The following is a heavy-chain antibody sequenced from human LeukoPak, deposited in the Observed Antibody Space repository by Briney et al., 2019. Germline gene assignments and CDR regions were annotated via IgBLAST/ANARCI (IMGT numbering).Heavy chain of an antibody. V-gene: IGHV1-18*01. Sequence: GASVKVSCKASGYTFTSYGITWVRLAPGQGLEWMGWISAYNGNTNYAQMFQGRVIVTTDTSTNTAYMELRSLRADDTAMYYCARDPSYDSSGYPNWFDPWGQGTLVTVSS. J-gene: IGHJ5*02. D-gene: IGHD3-22*01. CDR2: ISAYNGNT. CDR1: GYTFTSYG. CDR3: ARDPSYDSSGYPNWFDP.